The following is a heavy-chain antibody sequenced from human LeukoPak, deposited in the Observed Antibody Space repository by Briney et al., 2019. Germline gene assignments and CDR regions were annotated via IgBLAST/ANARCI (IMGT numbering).Heavy chain of an antibody. CDR1: SGSISSYY. J-gene: IGHJ4*02. CDR2: IYYSGNT. V-gene: IGHV4-59*01. CDR3: ARGPPVTTEY. D-gene: IGHD4-17*01. Sequence: PSETLSLTCTVSSGSISSYYWSWIRQPPGKGLEWIGYIYYSGNTNYNPSLKSRVTMSVDTSKNQFSLKLSSVTAADTAVYYCARGPPVTTEYWGQGTLVTVSS.